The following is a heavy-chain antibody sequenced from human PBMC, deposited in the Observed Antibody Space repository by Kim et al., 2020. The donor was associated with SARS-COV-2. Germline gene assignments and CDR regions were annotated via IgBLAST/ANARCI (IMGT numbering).Heavy chain of an antibody. CDR1: GYTFTSYA. CDR3: ARVVGCSGGSCYRNYYYYGMDV. Sequence: ASVKVSCKASGYTFTSYAMNWVRQAPGQGLEWMGWINTNTGNPTYAQGFTGRFVFSLDTSVSTAYLQISSLKAEDTAVYYCARVVGCSGGSCYRNYYYYGMDVWGQGTTVTVSS. J-gene: IGHJ6*02. D-gene: IGHD2-15*01. CDR2: INTNTGNP. V-gene: IGHV7-4-1*02.